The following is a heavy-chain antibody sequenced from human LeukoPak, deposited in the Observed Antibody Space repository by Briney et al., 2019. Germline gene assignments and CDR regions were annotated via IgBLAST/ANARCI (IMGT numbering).Heavy chain of an antibody. CDR3: ARASHVYNYFDY. J-gene: IGHJ4*02. D-gene: IGHD3-10*02. CDR2: ISSSSSYI. V-gene: IGHV3-21*04. CDR1: GFTFSSYS. Sequence: GGSLRLSCAASGFTFSSYSMNWVRQAPGKGLEWVSSISSSSSYIYYADSVKGRFTISRDNAKNSLYLQMNSLRAEDTAVYYCARASHVYNYFDYWGQGTLVTVSS.